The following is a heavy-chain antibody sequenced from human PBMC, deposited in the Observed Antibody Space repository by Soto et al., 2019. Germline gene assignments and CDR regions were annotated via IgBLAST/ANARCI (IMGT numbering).Heavy chain of an antibody. V-gene: IGHV1-69*01. CDR3: ARRVMYYDGAEYYFDY. CDR1: GVTFSSYA. J-gene: IGHJ4*02. D-gene: IGHD3-10*01. Sequence: QVQLVQSGAEVKKPGSSVKVSCKASGVTFSSYAISWVRQAPVQGLEWMGGIIPIFGTANYAQKFQGRVTITADESTSTAYMELSSLRSEDTAVYDCARRVMYYDGAEYYFDYWGQGTLVTFSS. CDR2: IIPIFGTA.